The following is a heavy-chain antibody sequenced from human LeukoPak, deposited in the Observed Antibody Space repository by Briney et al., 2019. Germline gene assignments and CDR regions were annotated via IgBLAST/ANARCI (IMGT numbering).Heavy chain of an antibody. CDR2: IYYSGST. J-gene: IGHJ6*02. CDR1: GGSISSYY. D-gene: IGHD3-3*01. Sequence: SETLFLTCTVSGGSISSYYWSWIRQPPGKGLEWIGYIYYSGSTNYNPSLKSRVTISVDTSKNQFSLKLSSVTAADTAVYYCARTSPYDFWSGYYRNTYGMDVWGQGTTVTVSS. V-gene: IGHV4-59*08. CDR3: ARTSPYDFWSGYYRNTYGMDV.